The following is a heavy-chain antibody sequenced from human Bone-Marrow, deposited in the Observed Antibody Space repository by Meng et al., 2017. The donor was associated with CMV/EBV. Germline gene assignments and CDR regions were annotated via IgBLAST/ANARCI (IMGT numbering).Heavy chain of an antibody. CDR3: ARSSGWSRFDY. CDR1: GYTVTDYY. V-gene: IGHV1-2*02. J-gene: IGHJ4*02. Sequence: QVQLVQSWGEVKKPGASVKVSCKASGYTVTDYYIHWVRQAPGQWLEWMGWINPNDDTNYAQNFQGRVTMTRDMSINTVYMELSRLTSDDTAVYYCARSSGWSRFDYWGLGTLVTVSS. CDR2: INPNDDT. D-gene: IGHD6-19*01.